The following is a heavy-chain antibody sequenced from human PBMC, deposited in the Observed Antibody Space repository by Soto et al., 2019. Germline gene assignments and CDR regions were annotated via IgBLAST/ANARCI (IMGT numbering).Heavy chain of an antibody. D-gene: IGHD2-2*03. J-gene: IGHJ6*04. CDR2: IYSSENT. V-gene: IGHV4-39*01. CDR1: WGYVGSSGYS. CDR3: ARLNGYCISTNCHGYYGMDV. Sequence: PSETLCLTYSVSWGYVGSSGYSWGWIRQSPGKGLEWIGTIYSSENTYYNPSLLSRVTISVDTSKNEFSLRLSSVTAADTAVYYCARLNGYCISTNCHGYYGMDVWGEGTTVTVSS.